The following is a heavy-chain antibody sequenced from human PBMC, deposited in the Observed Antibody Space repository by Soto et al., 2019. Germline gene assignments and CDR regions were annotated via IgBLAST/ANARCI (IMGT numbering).Heavy chain of an antibody. Sequence: QVQLQESGPGLVKPSGTLSLTCAVSSGSITSSNWWSWVRLPPGKGLDWIGEISHGGSTNYNPSLKSRVNMSFDKSKNQFSPKLNSVTVADTAVYYCASHLTMPATRGFDNWGQGALVTVSS. J-gene: IGHJ4*02. CDR1: SGSITSSNW. D-gene: IGHD2-15*01. CDR2: ISHGGST. V-gene: IGHV4-4*02. CDR3: ASHLTMPATRGFDN.